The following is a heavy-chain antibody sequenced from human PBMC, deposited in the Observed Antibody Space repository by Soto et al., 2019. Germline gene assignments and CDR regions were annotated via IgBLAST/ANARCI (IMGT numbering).Heavy chain of an antibody. CDR2: IYYSGST. CDR3: ARVRGYSGYDPGWFDP. Sequence: QVQLQESGPGLVKPSQTLSLTCTVSGGSISSGGYYWSWIRQHPGKGLEWFGCIYYSGSTYYNPSLKSRVTLSVDTSKNQFSLKLSSVTAADTAVYYGARVRGYSGYDPGWFDPWGQGTLVTVSS. V-gene: IGHV4-31*03. D-gene: IGHD5-12*01. CDR1: GGSISSGGYY. J-gene: IGHJ5*02.